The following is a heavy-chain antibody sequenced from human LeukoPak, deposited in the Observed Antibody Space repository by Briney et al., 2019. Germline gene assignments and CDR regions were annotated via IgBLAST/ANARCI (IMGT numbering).Heavy chain of an antibody. CDR3: ARGKRGYQYYYDSSGFYY. Sequence: SETLSLTCAVYGGSFSGYYWSWIRQPPGKGLEWIGEINHSGSTNYNPSLKSRVTISVDTSKNQFSLKLSSVTAADTAVYYCARGKRGYQYYYDSSGFYYWGQGTLVTVSS. CDR2: INHSGST. D-gene: IGHD3-22*01. V-gene: IGHV4-34*01. CDR1: GGSFSGYY. J-gene: IGHJ4*02.